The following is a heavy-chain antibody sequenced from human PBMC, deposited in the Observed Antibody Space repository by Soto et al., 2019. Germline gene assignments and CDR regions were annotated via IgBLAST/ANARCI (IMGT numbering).Heavy chain of an antibody. J-gene: IGHJ4*02. CDR3: ARDPTEGHYSSSSGRADD. CDR1: GGTFSSYA. D-gene: IGHD6-6*01. V-gene: IGHV1-69*06. CDR2: IIPIFGTA. Sequence: GXSVKVSCKASGGTFSSYAIRLVRQAPGQGLEWMGGIIPIFGTANYAQKFQGRVTITADKSTSTAYMELSSLRSEDTAVYYCARDPTEGHYSSSSGRADDWGQGTLVTVSS.